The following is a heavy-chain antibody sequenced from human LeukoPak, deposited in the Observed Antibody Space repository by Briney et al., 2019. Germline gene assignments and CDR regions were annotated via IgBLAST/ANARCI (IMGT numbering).Heavy chain of an antibody. D-gene: IGHD2-2*01. CDR1: GFSFSDYA. Sequence: GGSLRLSCAASGFSFSDYAMDRVRQAPGKGLEWVSAISSNSAYIYYADSVKGRFTISRDNAKSSVSLQMNSLRDDDTAVYYCARIFRYQLVDYYALDVWGQGTTVTVSS. CDR2: ISSNSAYI. J-gene: IGHJ6*02. CDR3: ARIFRYQLVDYYALDV. V-gene: IGHV3-21*01.